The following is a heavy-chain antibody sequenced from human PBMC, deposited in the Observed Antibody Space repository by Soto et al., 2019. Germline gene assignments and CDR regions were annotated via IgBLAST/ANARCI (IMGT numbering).Heavy chain of an antibody. Sequence: GASVWVSCKVSGYTLTELSMHWVRQAPGKGLEWMGGFDPEDGETIYAQKFQGRVTMTEDTSTDTAYMELSSLRSEDTAVYYCETDLGVGGSWPPVDYWGQGTLVTVSS. V-gene: IGHV1-24*01. CDR3: ETDLGVGGSWPPVDY. J-gene: IGHJ4*02. CDR2: FDPEDGET. D-gene: IGHD2-15*01. CDR1: GYTLTELS.